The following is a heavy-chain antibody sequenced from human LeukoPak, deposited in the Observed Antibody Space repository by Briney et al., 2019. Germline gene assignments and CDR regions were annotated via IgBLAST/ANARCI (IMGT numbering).Heavy chain of an antibody. CDR1: GFTFSSYA. CDR3: AREDTPYCSGGSCYFDY. V-gene: IGHV3-33*08. D-gene: IGHD2-15*01. J-gene: IGHJ4*02. Sequence: PGGSLRLSCAASGFTFSSYAMHWVRQAPGKGLEWVAVIWYDGSNKYYADSVKGRFTISRDNSKNTLYLQMNSLRAEDTAVYYCAREDTPYCSGGSCYFDYWGQGTLVTVSS. CDR2: IWYDGSNK.